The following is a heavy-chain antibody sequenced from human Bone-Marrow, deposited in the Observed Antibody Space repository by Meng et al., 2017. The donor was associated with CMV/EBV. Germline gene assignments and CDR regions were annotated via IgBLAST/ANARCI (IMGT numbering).Heavy chain of an antibody. CDR1: GVSITSDHY. D-gene: IGHD3-10*01. V-gene: IGHV4-39*01. Sequence: SETLSLTCTVSGVSITSDHYWGRIRQPPGKGLEWIGSVYYNGSPYYSPSLKGRVIISVDTSKNEFSLMVTSVTAADTATYYCARPTGSFGNYAYWGQGILVAVSS. CDR2: VYYNGSP. CDR3: ARPTGSFGNYAY. J-gene: IGHJ4*02.